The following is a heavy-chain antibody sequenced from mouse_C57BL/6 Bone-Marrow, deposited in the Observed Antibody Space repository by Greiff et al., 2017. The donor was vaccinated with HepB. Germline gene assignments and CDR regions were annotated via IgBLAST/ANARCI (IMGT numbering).Heavy chain of an antibody. CDR2: ISTYYGDA. J-gene: IGHJ2*01. CDR1: GYTFTDYA. D-gene: IGHD1-1*02. V-gene: IGHV1-67*01. Sequence: VKLVESGPELVRPGVSVKISCKGSGYTFTDYAMHWVKQSHAKSLEWIGVISTYYGDASYNQKFKDKATMTVDKSSSTAYMELARLTSEDSAVYYCARAVGGKKNCVYWGQGTTLTVSS. CDR3: ARAVGGKKNCVY.